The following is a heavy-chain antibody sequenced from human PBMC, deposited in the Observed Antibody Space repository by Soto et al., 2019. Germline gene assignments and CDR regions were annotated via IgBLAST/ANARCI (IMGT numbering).Heavy chain of an antibody. J-gene: IGHJ5*02. CDR3: ARVGPWVPYYYDSSPYTFENGFDP. Sequence: SETLSHTCAVSGYSISSGCYWGLLRQPPGKGLEWSGSIYHGGSADYNPSLNSRVTLSIDMTSNHVSLILNSVTAADTAVYYCARVGPWVPYYYDSSPYTFENGFDPWGQGTLVTVSS. D-gene: IGHD3-22*01. V-gene: IGHV4-38-2*01. CDR1: GYSISSGCY. CDR2: IYHGGSA.